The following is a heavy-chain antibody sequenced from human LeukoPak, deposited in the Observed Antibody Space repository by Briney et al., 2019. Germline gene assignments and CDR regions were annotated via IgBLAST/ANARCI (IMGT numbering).Heavy chain of an antibody. CDR2: IYSGGST. CDR1: GFTVSSNY. Sequence: GGSLRLSCAASGFTVSSNYMSWVRQAPGKGLEWASVIYSGGSTYYADSVKGRFTISRDNSKNTLYLQMNSLRAEDTAVYYCARVSPITIFGVVMSYYFDYWGQGTLVTVSS. D-gene: IGHD3-3*01. CDR3: ARVSPITIFGVVMSYYFDY. J-gene: IGHJ4*02. V-gene: IGHV3-53*01.